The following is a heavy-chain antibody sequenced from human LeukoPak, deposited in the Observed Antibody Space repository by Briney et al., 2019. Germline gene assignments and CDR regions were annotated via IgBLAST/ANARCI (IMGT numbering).Heavy chain of an antibody. J-gene: IGHJ5*02. CDR2: IYYSGTT. CDR3: ARVSCTSTSCPGWIDP. Sequence: KTSETLSLTCTVSGGSISSYYWSWIRQPPGKGLDWIGYIYYSGTTNCNPSLKSRVTISLDTSKKQLSLKLSSVTAADTAVYYCARVSCTSTSCPGWIDPWGQGTLVTVSS. CDR1: GGSISSYY. V-gene: IGHV4-59*01. D-gene: IGHD2-2*01.